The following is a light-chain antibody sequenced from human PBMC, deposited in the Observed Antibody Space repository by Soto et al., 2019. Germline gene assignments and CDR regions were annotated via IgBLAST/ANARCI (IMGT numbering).Light chain of an antibody. V-gene: IGKV3D-15*01. CDR2: GAS. Sequence: EIVMTQSPATLSVSPGERATLSCRASQSVSSTLAWYQQKPGQAPRLLIYGASIRATGIPARFSGSGSGTEFTLTISRLHSEDFAVYYCHHYNNWPLTFGGGTKVDIK. J-gene: IGKJ4*01. CDR1: QSVSST. CDR3: HHYNNWPLT.